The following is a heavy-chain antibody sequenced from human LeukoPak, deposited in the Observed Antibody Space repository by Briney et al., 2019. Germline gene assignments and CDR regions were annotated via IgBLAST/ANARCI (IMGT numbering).Heavy chain of an antibody. CDR1: GGSISSGGYS. D-gene: IGHD5-12*01. V-gene: IGHV4-30-2*01. CDR3: ARSCGYSGYDFEFHLCFDI. CDR2: TYHSGST. Sequence: PSETLSLTCAVSGGSISSGGYSWSWIRQPPGKGLEWIGYTYHSGSTYYNPSLKSRVTISVDRSKNQFSLKLSSVTAADTAVYYCARSCGYSGYDFEFHLCFDIWGQGTMVTVSS. J-gene: IGHJ3*02.